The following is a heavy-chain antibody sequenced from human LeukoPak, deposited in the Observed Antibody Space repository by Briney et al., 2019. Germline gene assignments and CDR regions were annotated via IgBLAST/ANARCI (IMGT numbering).Heavy chain of an antibody. CDR2: ISGSGGST. CDR3: AKDLPFGYCSGGSCYAPDY. J-gene: IGHJ4*02. V-gene: IGHV3-23*01. D-gene: IGHD2-15*01. CDR1: GFTFSSYA. Sequence: PGGSLRLSCAASGFTFSSYAMSWVRQAPGKGLEWVSAISGSGGSTYYADSVKGRFTISRDNSKNTLYLQMNSLRAEDTAVYYCAKDLPFGYCSGGSCYAPDYWGQGTLVTVSS.